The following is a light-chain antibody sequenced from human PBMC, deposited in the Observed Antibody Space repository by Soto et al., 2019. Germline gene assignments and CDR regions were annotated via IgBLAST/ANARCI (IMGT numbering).Light chain of an antibody. CDR2: GNS. V-gene: IGLV1-40*01. CDR3: QSYDSSLRYV. J-gene: IGLJ1*01. Sequence: QSVLTQPPSVSGAPGQRVTISCTGSSSNIGAGYDVHWYQQVPGTAPKLLIYGNSNRPSGVPDRFSGSKSGTSASLAITGLQADDEADYYCQSYDSSLRYVFGTGTKLTVL. CDR1: SSNIGAGYD.